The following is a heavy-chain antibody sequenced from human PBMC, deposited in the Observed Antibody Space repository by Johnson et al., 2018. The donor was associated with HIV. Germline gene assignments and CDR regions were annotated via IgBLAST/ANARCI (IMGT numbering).Heavy chain of an antibody. V-gene: IGHV3-30*04. CDR1: GFTFSSYA. D-gene: IGHD3-22*01. CDR3: ARDISYDSSASQGAFDI. Sequence: VQLVESGGGVVQPGRSLRLSCAASGFTFSSYAMHWVRQAPGKGLEWVAVISYDGSNKYYADSETGGFTISRDNAKNSLYLQMNSLRAEDTALYYCARDISYDSSASQGAFDIWGQGTMVTVSS. CDR2: ISYDGSNK. J-gene: IGHJ3*02.